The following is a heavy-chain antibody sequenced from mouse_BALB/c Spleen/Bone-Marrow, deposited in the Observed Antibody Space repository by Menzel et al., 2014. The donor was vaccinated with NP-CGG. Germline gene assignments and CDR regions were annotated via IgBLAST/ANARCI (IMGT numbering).Heavy chain of an antibody. J-gene: IGHJ2*01. D-gene: IGHD2-10*02. CDR2: IFPGTVTP. CDR1: GYTFTSYW. Sequence: VQLQQSGAELVKPGASVKLSCKTSGYTFTSYWIQWVKPRPGQGLGWIGEIFPGTVTPYYNEKFKGKATLTIDTSSSTASMQLSSLTSEGSAVYFCARRGYGYLDYWGQGTTLTVSS. CDR3: ARRGYGYLDY. V-gene: IGHV1S132*01.